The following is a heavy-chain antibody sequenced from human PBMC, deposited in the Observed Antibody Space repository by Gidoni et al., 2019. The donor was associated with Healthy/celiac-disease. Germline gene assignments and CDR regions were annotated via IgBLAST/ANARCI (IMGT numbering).Heavy chain of an antibody. D-gene: IGHD6-19*01. V-gene: IGHV3-23*01. CDR2: ISGSGGRT. CDR1: GFTFSSYA. CDR3: AKSSSGWYNFDY. Sequence: EVQLLESGGGLVQPGGSLRLSCAASGFTFSSYAMSWVRQAPGKGLEWVSAISGSGGRTYYADSVKGRFTISRDNSKNTLYLQMNSLRAEDTAVYYCAKSSSGWYNFDYWGQGTLVTVSS. J-gene: IGHJ4*02.